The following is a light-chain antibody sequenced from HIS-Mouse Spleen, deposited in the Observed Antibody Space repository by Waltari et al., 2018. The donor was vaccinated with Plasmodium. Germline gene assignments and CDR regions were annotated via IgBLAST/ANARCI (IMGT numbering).Light chain of an antibody. CDR2: KDS. Sequence: SYELTQPPSVSVSPGQTARITCSGDALPKQDASWYQQKPGKAPVLVIYKDSERPSGIPERFSGSSSGTTVTLTISGVQAEDEADYYCQSADSSGTPNWVFGGGTKLTVL. V-gene: IGLV3-25*03. J-gene: IGLJ3*02. CDR1: ALPKQD. CDR3: QSADSSGTPNWV.